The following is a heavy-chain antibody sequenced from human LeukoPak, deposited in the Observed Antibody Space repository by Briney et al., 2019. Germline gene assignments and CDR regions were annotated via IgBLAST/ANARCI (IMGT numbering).Heavy chain of an antibody. Sequence: KPSETLSLTCAVYGGSFSGYYWSWIRQPPGKGLEWIGEINHSGSTNYNPSLKSRVTISVDTSKNQFSLKLSSVTAADTAVYYCARERWLQFYYYYYMDVWGKGTTVTVSS. CDR1: GGSFSGYY. D-gene: IGHD5-24*01. CDR2: INHSGST. CDR3: ARERWLQFYYYYYMDV. J-gene: IGHJ6*03. V-gene: IGHV4-34*01.